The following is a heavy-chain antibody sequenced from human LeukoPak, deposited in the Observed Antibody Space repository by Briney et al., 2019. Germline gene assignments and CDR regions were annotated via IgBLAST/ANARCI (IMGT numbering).Heavy chain of an antibody. V-gene: IGHV1-18*01. CDR2: ISAYNGNT. CDR1: GYTFTSYG. Sequence: ASVKFSCKASGYTFTSYGISCVRQAPGQGLEWMGWISAYNGNTNYAQKLQGRVTMTTDTSTSTAYMELRSLRSDDTAVYYCALSSAGYYYYGMDVWGQGTRVTVSS. J-gene: IGHJ6*02. D-gene: IGHD6-13*01. CDR3: ALSSAGYYYYGMDV.